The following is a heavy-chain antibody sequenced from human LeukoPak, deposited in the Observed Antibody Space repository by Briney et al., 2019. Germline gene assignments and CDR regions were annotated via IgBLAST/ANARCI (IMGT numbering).Heavy chain of an antibody. CDR3: ARGLWSYCSSTSCPPLY. CDR1: GFTLSIYA. Sequence: PVGSLRLSCAASGFTLSIYAIHSVPQAPGKGLEWVAVISYDGSNKYYADSVKGRFTISRDNSKNTLYLQMNSLRAEDTAVYYCARGLWSYCSSTSCPPLYWGQGTLVTVSS. CDR2: ISYDGSNK. V-gene: IGHV3-30-3*01. D-gene: IGHD2-2*01. J-gene: IGHJ4*02.